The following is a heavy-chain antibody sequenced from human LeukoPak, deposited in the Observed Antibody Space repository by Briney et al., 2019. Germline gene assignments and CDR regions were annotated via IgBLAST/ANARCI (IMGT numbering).Heavy chain of an antibody. CDR1: AFTFSNYR. CDR3: ARDRGYSTFDY. V-gene: IGHV3-7*01. J-gene: IGHJ4*02. Sequence: PGGSLILSWAASAFTFSNYRMSWVRQAPGKGLEWVATINDDGSARNYADSLKDRFTISGDNAKNSLYLQMNTLRVDDTSVSYCARDRGYSTFDYWGQGTLVIVSA. CDR2: INDDGSAR. D-gene: IGHD4-23*01.